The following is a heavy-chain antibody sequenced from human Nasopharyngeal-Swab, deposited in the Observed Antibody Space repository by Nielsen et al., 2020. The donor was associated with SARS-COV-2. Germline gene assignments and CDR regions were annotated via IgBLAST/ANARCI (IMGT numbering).Heavy chain of an antibody. D-gene: IGHD4-17*01. V-gene: IGHV4-31*03. J-gene: IGHJ2*01. Sequence: LRLSCTVSGGSISSGGYYWSWIRRHPGKGLEWIGYIYYSGSTYYNPSLKSRVTISVDTSKNQFSLKLSSVTAADTAVYYCARGLTTVTTLEYFDLWGRGTLVTVSS. CDR1: GGSISSGGYY. CDR3: ARGLTTVTTLEYFDL. CDR2: IYYSGST.